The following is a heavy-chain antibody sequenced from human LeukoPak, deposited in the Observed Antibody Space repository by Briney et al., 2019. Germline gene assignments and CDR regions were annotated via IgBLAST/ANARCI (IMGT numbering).Heavy chain of an antibody. CDR3: ARGTGIAAAVTSLFQC. J-gene: IGHJ1*01. D-gene: IGHD6-13*01. V-gene: IGHV1-46*01. CDR1: GYTFTSYY. CDR2: INPSGATT. Sequence: ASVTVSCKASGYTFTSYYMHWVRQAPGQGLEWMGVINPSGATTSYAQKFQGRVTMTRDTSTSTLYMELSSLRSEDTAVCYCARGTGIAAAVTSLFQCWGQGTLVTVSS.